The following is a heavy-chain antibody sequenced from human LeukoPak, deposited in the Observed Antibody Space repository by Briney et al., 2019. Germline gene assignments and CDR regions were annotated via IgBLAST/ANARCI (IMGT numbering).Heavy chain of an antibody. D-gene: IGHD1-26*01. CDR3: SRESGAFCPFGY. CDR2: ISLAGQT. CDR1: GASISSSHW. Sequence: SETLSLTCAVSGASISSSHWWSWVRQPPGQGLEWIGEISLAGQTNYNPSLNGRVTMSLDKSSNQLSLNLTSVTAADTATYYCSRESGAFCPFGYWGQGTLVIVSS. J-gene: IGHJ4*02. V-gene: IGHV4-4*02.